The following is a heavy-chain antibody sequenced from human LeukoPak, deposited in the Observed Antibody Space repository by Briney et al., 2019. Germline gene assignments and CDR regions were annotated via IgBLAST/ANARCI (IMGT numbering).Heavy chain of an antibody. V-gene: IGHV4-39*01. J-gene: IGHJ4*02. Sequence: SETLSLTCTVSGGSINSSSHHWDWIRQPPGQGLEWIGSIFYSGSMYYSPSLKSRVTISVDTSKNQFSLKLSSVTAADTAFYFCARGRKGGSALWGQGTLVTVFS. CDR3: ARGRKGGSAL. D-gene: IGHD3-10*01. CDR1: GGSINSSSHH. CDR2: IFYSGSM.